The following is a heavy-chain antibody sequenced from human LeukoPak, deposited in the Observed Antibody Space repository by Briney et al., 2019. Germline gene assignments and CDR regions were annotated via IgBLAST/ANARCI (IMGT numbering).Heavy chain of an antibody. V-gene: IGHV3-11*04. D-gene: IGHD3-22*01. CDR2: ISSSGSTI. Sequence: GGSLRLSCAASGFTFSDYYMSWIRQAPGKGLEWVSYISSSGSTIYYADSVKGRFTISRDNAKNTLYLQMNSLRAEDTAVYYCAKHYYYDSSGPIDYWGQGTLVTVSS. CDR1: GFTFSDYY. J-gene: IGHJ4*02. CDR3: AKHYYYDSSGPIDY.